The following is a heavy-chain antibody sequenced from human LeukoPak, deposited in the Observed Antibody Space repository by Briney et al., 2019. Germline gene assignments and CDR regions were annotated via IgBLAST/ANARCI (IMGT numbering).Heavy chain of an antibody. CDR2: ISANNGDT. D-gene: IGHD2-15*01. J-gene: IGHJ4*02. Sequence: ASVKVSCEASGYTFTRYGISWVRQAPGQGLEWMGRISANNGDTNSAQRFQDRVTMTTDTSTSTAYMELRSLRSDDTAVYYCARDFFHGHCAGLSCFLLDYWGQGSLVTVSS. V-gene: IGHV1-18*01. CDR1: GYTFTRYG. CDR3: ARDFFHGHCAGLSCFLLDY.